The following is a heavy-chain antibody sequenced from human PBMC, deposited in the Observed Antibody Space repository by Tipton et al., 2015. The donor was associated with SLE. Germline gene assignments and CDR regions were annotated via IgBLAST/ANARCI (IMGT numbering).Heavy chain of an antibody. Sequence: TLSLTCTVSGGSISSYYWSWIRQPAGKGLEWIGRIYSSGSTNYNPALKSRVTISVDTSKNQFSLKLSSVTAADTAVYYCARLSIAAAGYYWGQGTLVTVSS. CDR2: IYSSGST. V-gene: IGHV4-4*07. D-gene: IGHD6-13*01. J-gene: IGHJ4*02. CDR3: ARLSIAAAGYY. CDR1: GGSISSYY.